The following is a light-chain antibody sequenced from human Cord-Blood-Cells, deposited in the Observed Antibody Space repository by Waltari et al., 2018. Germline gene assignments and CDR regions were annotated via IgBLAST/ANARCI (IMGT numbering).Light chain of an antibody. J-gene: IGLJ1*01. CDR2: EVS. Sequence: QSALTQPASVSGSPGQSITISCTGTSSDVGGYNYVSWYQQHPGKAPKLMIYEVSNRPSLVSKRFSGSKSGNTASLTISGLQAEDEADYYCSSYTSSSTYVFGTGTKVTVL. CDR3: SSYTSSSTYV. V-gene: IGLV2-14*01. CDR1: SSDVGGYNY.